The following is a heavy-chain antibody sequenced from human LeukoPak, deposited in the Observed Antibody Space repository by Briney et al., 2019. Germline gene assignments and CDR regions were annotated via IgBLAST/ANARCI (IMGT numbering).Heavy chain of an antibody. CDR2: IYYSGST. CDR1: GGSISSSSYY. J-gene: IGHJ1*01. D-gene: IGHD6-13*01. CDR3: ARDSSSWFGAEYFQH. Sequence: SETLSLTCTVSGGSISSSSYYWGWIRQPPGKGLEWIGSIYYSGSTYYNPSLKSRVTISVDTSKNQFSLKLSSVTAADTAVYYCARDSSSWFGAEYFQHWGQGTLVTVPS. V-gene: IGHV4-39*07.